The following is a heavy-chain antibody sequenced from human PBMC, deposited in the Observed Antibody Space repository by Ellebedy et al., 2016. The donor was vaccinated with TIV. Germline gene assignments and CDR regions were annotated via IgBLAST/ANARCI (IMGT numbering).Heavy chain of an antibody. Sequence: SETLSLXXTVSGGSIRSGGYYWSWIRQHPGKGLEWIGYIYYSGSTYYNPSLKSRVTISVDTSKNQFSLKLSSVTAADTAVYYCARARRDSTGYYSRGAFDIWGQGTMVTVSS. CDR1: GGSIRSGGYY. J-gene: IGHJ3*02. D-gene: IGHD3-22*01. CDR2: IYYSGST. CDR3: ARARRDSTGYYSRGAFDI. V-gene: IGHV4-31*03.